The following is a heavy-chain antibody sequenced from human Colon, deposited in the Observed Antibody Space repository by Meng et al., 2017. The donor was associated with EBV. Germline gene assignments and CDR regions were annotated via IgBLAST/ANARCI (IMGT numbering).Heavy chain of an antibody. V-gene: IGHV4-31*02. CDR1: GGSVSSGGYY. CDR2: IYYSGST. CDR3: ARVSSGWNYFDY. Sequence: VHLQESGPGMVKPSPTLSLTWTVSGGSVSSGGYYLTWFRQHPGKGLEWFGHIYYSGSTFYNPSLKRRVIISIDTSKNQFSLNLRSVTAADTAVYYCARVSSGWNYFDYWGQGTLVTVSS. J-gene: IGHJ4*02. D-gene: IGHD6-19*01.